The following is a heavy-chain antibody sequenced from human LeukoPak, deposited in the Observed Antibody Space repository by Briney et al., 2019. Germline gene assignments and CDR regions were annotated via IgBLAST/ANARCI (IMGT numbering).Heavy chain of an antibody. CDR1: GFNFSSYW. V-gene: IGHV3-7*04. Sequence: PGGAVRLSCAAVGFNFSSYWMTWVRQAPGKGLEWVANIKQDGTEKYYVDSVKGRFTISRDNAKNSMYLQMNSLRAVDTAVYFCARPTTVTMVDAFDIWGLGTMVT. D-gene: IGHD4-17*01. CDR3: ARPTTVTMVDAFDI. CDR2: IKQDGTEK. J-gene: IGHJ3*02.